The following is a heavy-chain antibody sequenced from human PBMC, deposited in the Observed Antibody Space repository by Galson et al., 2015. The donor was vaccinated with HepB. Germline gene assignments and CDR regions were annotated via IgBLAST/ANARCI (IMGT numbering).Heavy chain of an antibody. CDR3: ARELRQYGSGSYYPDY. CDR1: GFTFSSYA. D-gene: IGHD3-10*01. CDR2: ISYDGSNK. Sequence: SLRLSCAASGFTFSSYAMHWVRQAPGKGLEWVAVISYDGSNKYYADSVKGRFTISRDNSKNTLYLQMNSLRAEDTAVYYCARELRQYGSGSYYPDYWGQGTLVTVSS. V-gene: IGHV3-30*04. J-gene: IGHJ4*02.